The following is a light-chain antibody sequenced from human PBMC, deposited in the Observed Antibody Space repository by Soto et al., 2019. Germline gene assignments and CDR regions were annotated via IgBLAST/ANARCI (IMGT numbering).Light chain of an antibody. CDR1: SSDVGGYNF. CDR3: CSYAGSYTYV. V-gene: IGLV2-11*01. CDR2: NVI. Sequence: QSALTQPRSVSGSPGQSVTTSCTGTSSDVGGYNFVSWYQHHPGKAPKLMIYNVIQRPSGVPDRFSASKSGNTASLTISGLQAEDEADYYCCSYAGSYTYVFGTGTKVTVL. J-gene: IGLJ1*01.